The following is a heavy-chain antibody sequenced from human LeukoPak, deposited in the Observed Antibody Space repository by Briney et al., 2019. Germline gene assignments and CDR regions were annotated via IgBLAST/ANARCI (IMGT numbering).Heavy chain of an antibody. CDR2: IIPIFGTA. Sequence: ASVKVSCKASGGTFSSYAISWVRQAPGQGLEWMGGIIPIFGTANYAQKFQGRVTITADESTSTAYMELSSLRSDDTAMYYCARGWDSSSSSGVWGWTDRWGQGTLVTVSS. J-gene: IGHJ5*02. CDR1: GGTFSSYA. CDR3: ARGWDSSSSSGVWGWTDR. D-gene: IGHD6-13*01. V-gene: IGHV1-69*13.